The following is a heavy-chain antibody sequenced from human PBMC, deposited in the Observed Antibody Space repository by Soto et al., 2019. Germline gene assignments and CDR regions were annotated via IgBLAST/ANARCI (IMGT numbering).Heavy chain of an antibody. CDR1: GASISSYY. V-gene: IGHV4-59*01. J-gene: IGHJ5*02. CDR3: AKATTPSP. Sequence: QVQLQESGPGLVKPSETLSLTCIVSGASISSYYCSWIRQPPGKGLEWIGYVYYSGRPNYTSSHQPRVTITVDTSKDTFSLKLSSVTAADTATYNCAKATTPSPWGQGILVTLSS. CDR2: VYYSGRP. D-gene: IGHD1-1*01.